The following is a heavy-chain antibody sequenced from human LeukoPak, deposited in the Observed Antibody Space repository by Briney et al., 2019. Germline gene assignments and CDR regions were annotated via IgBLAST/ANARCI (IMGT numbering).Heavy chain of an antibody. Sequence: PGGSLRLSCAASGFTFSDYYMSWIRQAPGKGLEWVSYISSSGSTIYYADSVKGRFTISRDNAKNSLYLQMNSLRAEDTAVYYCARDRGGRYYDSSGYYHDFDYWGQGTLVTVSS. J-gene: IGHJ4*02. CDR2: ISSSGSTI. V-gene: IGHV3-11*01. D-gene: IGHD3-22*01. CDR1: GFTFSDYY. CDR3: ARDRGGRYYDSSGYYHDFDY.